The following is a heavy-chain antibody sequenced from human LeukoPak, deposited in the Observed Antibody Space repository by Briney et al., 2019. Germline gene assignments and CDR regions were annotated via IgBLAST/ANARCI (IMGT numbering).Heavy chain of an antibody. CDR1: GYTFTSHD. CDR2: MNPNSGNT. J-gene: IGHJ5*02. V-gene: IGHV1-8*03. D-gene: IGHD2-2*02. CDR3: ARGNRYCSSTSCYTYWFDP. Sequence: ASVKVSCKASGYTFTSHDINWVRQATGQGLEWMGWMNPNSGNTGYAQKFQGRVTITRNTSISTAYMELSSLGSEDTAVYYCARGNRYCSSTSCYTYWFDPWGQGTLVTVSS.